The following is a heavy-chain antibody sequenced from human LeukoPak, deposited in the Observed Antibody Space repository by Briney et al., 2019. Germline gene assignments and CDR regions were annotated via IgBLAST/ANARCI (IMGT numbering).Heavy chain of an antibody. CDR3: AVVVSPGAAFDP. Sequence: PSQTLSLTCTISGXSISSGGDYWTWIRQHPGKGLEWIGYIHYSGSTYYNASLKSRVTISVDTSKNQISLKLSSVTAADTAVYYCAVVVSPGAAFDPWGQGTLVTVSS. J-gene: IGHJ5*02. D-gene: IGHD3-16*02. CDR2: IHYSGST. CDR1: GXSISSGGDY. V-gene: IGHV4-31*03.